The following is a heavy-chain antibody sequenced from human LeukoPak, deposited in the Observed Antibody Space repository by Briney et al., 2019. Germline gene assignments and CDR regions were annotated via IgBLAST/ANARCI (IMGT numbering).Heavy chain of an antibody. CDR1: GFTFSSYG. Sequence: TGGSLRLSCAASGFTFSSYGMSWVRQAPGKGLEWVSAISGSGGSTYYADSVKGRFTISRDNSKNTLYLQMNSLRAEDTAVYYCAKDPRRTPLGLTRYFDYWGQGTLVTVSS. J-gene: IGHJ4*02. CDR2: ISGSGGST. D-gene: IGHD2-15*01. V-gene: IGHV3-23*01. CDR3: AKDPRRTPLGLTRYFDY.